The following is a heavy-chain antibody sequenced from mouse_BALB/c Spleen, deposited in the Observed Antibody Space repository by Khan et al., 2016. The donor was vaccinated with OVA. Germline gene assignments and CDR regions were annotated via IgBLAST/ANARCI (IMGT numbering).Heavy chain of an antibody. CDR1: GYTFTDHY. CDR2: IYPGSGNT. V-gene: IGHV1-77*01. D-gene: IGHD2-3*01. Sequence: QVQLQQSGADLARPGASVKLSCKASGYTFTDHYITWVKQKTGQGLEWIGEIYPGSGNTYYNENFKGKASLTADNSSNTAYMQLSSLTSEDSAVYFCARMDTTSFDFWGQGTTLTVSS. J-gene: IGHJ2*01. CDR3: ARMDTTSFDF.